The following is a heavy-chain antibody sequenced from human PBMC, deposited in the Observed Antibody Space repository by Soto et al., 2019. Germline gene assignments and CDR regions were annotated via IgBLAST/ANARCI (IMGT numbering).Heavy chain of an antibody. CDR3: AKDPYIAVAGTFFDY. Sequence: GGSLILSCAASGFTFRSYGMHWVRQAPGKGLEWVAVISYDGSNKYYADSVKGRFTISRDNSKNTLYLQMNSLRAEDTAVYYCAKDPYIAVAGTFFDYWGQGTLVTVSS. J-gene: IGHJ4*02. D-gene: IGHD6-19*01. CDR2: ISYDGSNK. V-gene: IGHV3-30*18. CDR1: GFTFRSYG.